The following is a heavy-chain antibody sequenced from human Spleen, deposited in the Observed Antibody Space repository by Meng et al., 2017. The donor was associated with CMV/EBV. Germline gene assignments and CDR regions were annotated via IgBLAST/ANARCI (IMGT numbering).Heavy chain of an antibody. D-gene: IGHD2-2*01. Sequence: SETLSLTCTVSGGSISSYYWSWIRQPPGKGLEWIGYIYYSGSTNHNPSLKSRVTISVDTSKNQFSLKLSSVTAADTAVYYCARIVPVRYYYYGMDAWGQGTTVTVSS. CDR2: IYYSGST. CDR1: GGSISSYY. J-gene: IGHJ6*02. V-gene: IGHV4-59*01. CDR3: ARIVPVRYYYYGMDA.